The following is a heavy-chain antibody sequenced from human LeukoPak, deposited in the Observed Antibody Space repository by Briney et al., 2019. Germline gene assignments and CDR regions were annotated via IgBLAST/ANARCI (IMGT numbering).Heavy chain of an antibody. V-gene: IGHV4-34*01. Sequence: SETLSPTCAVYGGSFSGYYWSWIRQPPGKGLEWIGEINHSGSTNYNPSLKSRVTISVDTSKNQFSLKLSSVTAADTAVYYCARVVVPAMFDYWGQGTLVTVSS. CDR3: ARVVVPAMFDY. CDR1: GGSFSGYY. J-gene: IGHJ4*02. D-gene: IGHD2-2*01. CDR2: INHSGST.